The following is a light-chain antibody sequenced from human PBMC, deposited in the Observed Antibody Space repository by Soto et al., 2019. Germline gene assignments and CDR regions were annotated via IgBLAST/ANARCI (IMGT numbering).Light chain of an antibody. J-gene: IGLJ3*02. Sequence: QSALTQPASVSGSPGQSITLSCAGTTNDIGSYNYVSWFQQHPGEAPKLIIFEVTHRPSGTSTRFSGSKSGNTASLTISDLQAEDEALYYCSSYKFSTTLRVFGGGTQLTVL. V-gene: IGLV2-14*01. CDR3: SSYKFSTTLRV. CDR2: EVT. CDR1: TNDIGSYNY.